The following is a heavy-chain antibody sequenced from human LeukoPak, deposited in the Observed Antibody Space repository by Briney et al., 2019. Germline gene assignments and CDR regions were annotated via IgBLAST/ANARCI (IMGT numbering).Heavy chain of an antibody. V-gene: IGHV3-23*01. CDR1: GFSFSSYA. CDR3: AKDKYSSSSEGWFDP. CDR2: ISGSGGST. Sequence: GGSLRLSCAASGFSFSSYAMRWVRQAPGKGLEWVSAISGSGGSTYYADSVKGRFTISRDNSKNTLYLEMNSLRAEDTAVYYCAKDKYSSSSEGWFDPWGQGTLVTVSS. J-gene: IGHJ5*02. D-gene: IGHD6-6*01.